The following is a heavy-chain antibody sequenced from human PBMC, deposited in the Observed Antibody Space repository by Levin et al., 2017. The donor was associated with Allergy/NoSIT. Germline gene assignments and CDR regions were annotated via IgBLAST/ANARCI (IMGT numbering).Heavy chain of an antibody. J-gene: IGHJ3*02. Sequence: GESLKISCAASGFTFSSYEMNWVRQAPGKGLEWVSYISSSGSTIYYADSVKGRFTISRDNAKNSLYLQMNSLRAEDTAVYYCARVLGVVVVAARSFDIWGQGTMVTVSS. CDR3: ARVLGVVVVAARSFDI. V-gene: IGHV3-48*03. D-gene: IGHD2-15*01. CDR2: ISSSGSTI. CDR1: GFTFSSYE.